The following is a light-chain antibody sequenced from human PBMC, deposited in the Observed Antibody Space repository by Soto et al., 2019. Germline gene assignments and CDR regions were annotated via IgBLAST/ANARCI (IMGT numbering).Light chain of an antibody. J-gene: IGKJ5*01. Sequence: ERVNTQSPETRAVWPGGRVRRSWRDSQSVGSNLAWYQQKPGQVPRLLIYGASTRATGFPARFSGSGSGTDFTLTISSLRSEDFATYYCQHYSKWQPITLGQGTRLEIK. CDR1: QSVGSN. CDR2: GAS. V-gene: IGKV3-15*01. CDR3: QHYSKWQPIT.